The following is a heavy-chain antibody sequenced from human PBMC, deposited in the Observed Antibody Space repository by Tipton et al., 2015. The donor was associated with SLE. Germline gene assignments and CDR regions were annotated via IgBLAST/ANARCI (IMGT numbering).Heavy chain of an antibody. V-gene: IGHV3-21*01. CDR1: GFSFSSYT. D-gene: IGHD3-9*01. CDR2: ISSSSTYI. CDR3: ARDISPYYYGMDV. J-gene: IGHJ6*02. Sequence: SLRLSCAVSGFSFSSYTISWVRQAPGKGLEWVSSISSSSTYIYYADSVKGRFTISRDNSKNTLYLQMNSLRAEDTAVYYCARDISPYYYGMDVWGQGTTVTVSS.